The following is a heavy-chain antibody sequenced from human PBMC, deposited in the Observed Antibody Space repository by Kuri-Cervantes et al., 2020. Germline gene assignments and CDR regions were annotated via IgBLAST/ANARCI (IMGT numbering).Heavy chain of an antibody. CDR1: GGSFSGYF. D-gene: IGHD2-15*01. V-gene: IGHV4-34*10. J-gene: IGHJ4*02. CDR2: INHSGST. CDR3: ARFRGASSGFDY. Sequence: SETLSLTCAVYGGSFSGYFWSWIRQPPGKGLEWIGEINHSGSTHYNPSLKSRVTISVDTSKNQFSLKLSSVTAADTAVYYCARFRGASSGFDYWGQGTLVTVSS.